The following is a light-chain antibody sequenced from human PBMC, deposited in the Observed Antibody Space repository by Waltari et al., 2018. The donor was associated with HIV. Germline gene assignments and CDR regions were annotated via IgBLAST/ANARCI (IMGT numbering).Light chain of an antibody. CDR2: DVS. CDR1: SSAVGGYNY. Sequence: QSALTQPRSVSGSPGQSITISCTGTSSAVGGYNYVSWYQQHPGKAPKLMIYDVSKRPSGVPDRFSGSKSGNTASLTISGLQADDEADYFCCSYSGSYTWVFGGGTKLTVL. CDR3: CSYSGSYTWV. J-gene: IGLJ3*02. V-gene: IGLV2-11*01.